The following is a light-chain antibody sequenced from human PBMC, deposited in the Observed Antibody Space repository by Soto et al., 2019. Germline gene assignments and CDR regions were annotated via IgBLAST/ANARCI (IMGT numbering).Light chain of an antibody. Sequence: DIVMTQSPDSLHVYLGEGATINCKSSQSILFSSNNKNYLAWYQKKPGQPPKLLIYWASIRESGVPDRFSGSGSGTDFTLTISSVQPEDVAVYFCQQYYSPLALNFGGGTKVDIK. CDR2: WAS. J-gene: IGKJ4*01. CDR3: QQYYSPLALN. V-gene: IGKV4-1*01. CDR1: QSILFSSNNKNY.